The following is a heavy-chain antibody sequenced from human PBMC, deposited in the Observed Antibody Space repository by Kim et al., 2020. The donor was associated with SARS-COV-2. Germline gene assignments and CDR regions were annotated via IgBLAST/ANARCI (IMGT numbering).Heavy chain of an antibody. CDR2: GGRT. J-gene: IGHJ6*02. CDR3: AKGYGMDV. Sequence: GGRTNYANSVKGRFTISRDNSKNTLYLKMNSLGAEDTAVYYCAKGYGMDVWGQGTTVTVSS. V-gene: IGHV3-23*01.